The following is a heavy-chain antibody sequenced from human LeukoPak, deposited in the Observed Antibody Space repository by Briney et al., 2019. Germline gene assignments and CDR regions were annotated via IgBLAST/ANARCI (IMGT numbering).Heavy chain of an antibody. J-gene: IGHJ4*01. CDR1: GGTFSSYT. V-gene: IGHV1-69*04. Sequence: GASVKVSCKASGGTFSSYTISWVRQAPGQGLEWMGRIIPILGIANYAQKFQGRVTITADKSTSTAYMGLSSLRSEDTDVYYCARDVAIFGVVIIDYWGQGTLVTVSS. CDR3: ARDVAIFGVVIIDY. CDR2: IIPILGIA. D-gene: IGHD3-3*01.